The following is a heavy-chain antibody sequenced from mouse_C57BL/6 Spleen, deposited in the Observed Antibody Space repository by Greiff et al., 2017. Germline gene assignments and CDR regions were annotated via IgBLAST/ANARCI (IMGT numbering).Heavy chain of an antibody. J-gene: IGHJ3*01. D-gene: IGHD2-12*01. CDR3: TTRYDWFAY. Sequence: EVQLQQSGAELVRPGASVKLSCTASGFNIKDDYMHWVKQRPEQGLEWIGWIDPENGDTEYASKFQGKATITADTSSNTAYLQLSSLTSEDTAVYYCTTRYDWFAYWGQGTLVTVSA. V-gene: IGHV14-4*01. CDR2: IDPENGDT. CDR1: GFNIKDDY.